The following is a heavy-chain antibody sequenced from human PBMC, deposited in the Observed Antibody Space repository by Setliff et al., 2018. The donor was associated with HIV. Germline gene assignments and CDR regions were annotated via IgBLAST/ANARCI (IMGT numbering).Heavy chain of an antibody. Sequence: PSETLSLTCTVSGDSVSSRSYYWSWIRQPPGKGLEWIGYIYYSGSTNYNPSLKSRATISVDTSKNHFSLKLRSVTAADTAVYYCAQLGMVDDFDYWGQGTPVTVSS. D-gene: IGHD1-1*01. CDR2: IYYSGST. CDR1: GDSVSSRSYY. J-gene: IGHJ4*02. V-gene: IGHV4-61*03. CDR3: AQLGMVDDFDY.